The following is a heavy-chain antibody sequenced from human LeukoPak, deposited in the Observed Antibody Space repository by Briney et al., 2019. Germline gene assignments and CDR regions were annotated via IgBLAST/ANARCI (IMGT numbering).Heavy chain of an antibody. J-gene: IGHJ3*02. CDR1: GGSISSYY. V-gene: IGHV4-4*07. D-gene: IGHD2-2*01. CDR3: ARSDCSSTSCYAFDI. CDR2: IYTSGST. Sequence: PSETLSLTCTVSGGSISSYYWSWIRQPAGTGLEWIGRIYTSGSTNYNPSLKSRVTMSVDTSKNQFSLKLSSVTAADTAVYYCARSDCSSTSCYAFDIWGQGTMVTVSS.